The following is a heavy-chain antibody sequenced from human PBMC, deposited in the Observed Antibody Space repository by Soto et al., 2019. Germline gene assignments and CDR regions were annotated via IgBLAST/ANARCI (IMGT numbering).Heavy chain of an antibody. V-gene: IGHV4-34*01. J-gene: IGHJ6*02. CDR1: GGSFSGYY. Sequence: SETLSLTCAVYGGSFSGYYWSWIRQPPGKGLEWIGEINHSGSTNYNPSLKSRVTISVDTSKNQFSLKLSSVTAADTAVYYCARRPGSWYYYYYGMDVWGQGTTVTVS. D-gene: IGHD6-13*01. CDR3: ARRPGSWYYYYYGMDV. CDR2: INHSGST.